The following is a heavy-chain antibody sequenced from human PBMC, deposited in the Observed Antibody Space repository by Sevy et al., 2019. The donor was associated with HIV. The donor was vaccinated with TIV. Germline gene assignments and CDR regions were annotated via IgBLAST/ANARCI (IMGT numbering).Heavy chain of an antibody. CDR1: GFPFSSYS. CDR2: IGSDGETT. Sequence: GGSLRLSCAASGFPFSSYSFYWVRQAPGKGLEYVSAIGSDGETTLYASSVKGRFTISRDNAKNSVYLQMNSLRVEDTAVYYCARRIRLWDAFDIWGQGTMVTVSS. CDR3: ARRIRLWDAFDI. J-gene: IGHJ3*02. D-gene: IGHD5-18*01. V-gene: IGHV3-64*01.